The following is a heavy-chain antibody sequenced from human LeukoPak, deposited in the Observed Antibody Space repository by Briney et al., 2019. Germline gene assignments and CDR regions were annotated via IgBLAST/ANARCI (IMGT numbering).Heavy chain of an antibody. CDR3: AKLVGATPMDV. J-gene: IGHJ6*04. Sequence: GGSLRLSCAASGFIFDDYAMHWVRQAPGKGLEWVSGISWNSASIGYADSVKGRFTISRDNSKNTLYLQMNSLRAEDTAVYYCAKLVGATPMDVWGKGTTVTVSS. D-gene: IGHD1-26*01. CDR2: ISWNSASI. CDR1: GFIFDDYA. V-gene: IGHV3-9*01.